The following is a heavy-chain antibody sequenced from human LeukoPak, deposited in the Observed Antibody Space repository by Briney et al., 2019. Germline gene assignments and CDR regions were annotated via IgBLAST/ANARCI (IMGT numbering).Heavy chain of an antibody. V-gene: IGHV1-18*01. CDR3: ARVLDYDILTGDDY. CDR1: GYTFTSYG. D-gene: IGHD3-9*01. Sequence: ASVKVSCKASGYTFTSYGISWVRQAPGQGLEWMGWISAYNGNTNYAQKLQGRVTMTTDTSTSTAYMELSRLRSDDTAVYYCARVLDYDILTGDDYWGQGTLVTVSS. CDR2: ISAYNGNT. J-gene: IGHJ4*02.